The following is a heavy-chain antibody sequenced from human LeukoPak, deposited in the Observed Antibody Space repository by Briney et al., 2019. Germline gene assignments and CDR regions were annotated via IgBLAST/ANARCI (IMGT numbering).Heavy chain of an antibody. V-gene: IGHV4-34*01. Sequence: SETLSLTCTVSGGSISSYYWSWIRQPPGKGLEWIGEINHSGSTNYNPSLKSRVTISVDTSKNQFSLKLSSVTAADTAVYYCARGPPLYYDYVWGSYRWYYFDYWGQGTLVTVSS. CDR1: GGSISSYY. CDR3: ARGPPLYYDYVWGSYRWYYFDY. J-gene: IGHJ4*02. D-gene: IGHD3-16*02. CDR2: INHSGST.